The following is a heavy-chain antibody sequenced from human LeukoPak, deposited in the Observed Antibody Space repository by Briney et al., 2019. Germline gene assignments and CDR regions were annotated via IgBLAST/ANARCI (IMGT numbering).Heavy chain of an antibody. Sequence: AAGSLRLSCAASGFTVSGSSMQWVRPAYGNGREWVGRTRSNANSYAQGYAASVKGRLTISRDDSKNTAYQQMNSLKTEDTAVYYCTRHYGSYGDYGVAFDIWGQGTMVTVSS. CDR1: GFTVSGSS. CDR3: TRHYGSYGDYGVAFDI. J-gene: IGHJ3*02. V-gene: IGHV3-73*01. D-gene: IGHD4-17*01. CDR2: TRSNANSYAQ.